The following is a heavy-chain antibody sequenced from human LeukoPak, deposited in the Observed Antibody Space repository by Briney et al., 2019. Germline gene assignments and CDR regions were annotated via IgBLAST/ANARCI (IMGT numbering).Heavy chain of an antibody. CDR1: GYSFSSYW. CDR3: VRPVNYGHHGDY. D-gene: IGHD4-17*01. Sequence: ASMKISCKASGYSFSSYWIGWVRPMPGKGLEWMGIIYPGNTDTRYSPSFQGQVTISADKSISTAYLQWSSLRASDTAMYYCVRPVNYGHHGDYWGQGTLVTVSS. V-gene: IGHV5-51*01. CDR2: IYPGNTDT. J-gene: IGHJ4*02.